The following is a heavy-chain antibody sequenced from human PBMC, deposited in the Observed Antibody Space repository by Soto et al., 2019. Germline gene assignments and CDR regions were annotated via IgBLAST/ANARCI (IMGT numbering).Heavy chain of an antibody. J-gene: IGHJ5*02. CDR2: VYYTGFT. Sequence: GLVKPSETLSLTCTVSGDSISSSYYWGWVRQPPGKGLECIGAVYYTGFTYYNPSLKSRLTISLDTSKNQFSLRLSSVTAADTAIYYCARLPVVVIALGYFDPWGPGTLVTVSS. CDR1: GDSISSSYY. CDR3: ARLPVVVIALGYFDP. D-gene: IGHD2-21*01. V-gene: IGHV4-39*01.